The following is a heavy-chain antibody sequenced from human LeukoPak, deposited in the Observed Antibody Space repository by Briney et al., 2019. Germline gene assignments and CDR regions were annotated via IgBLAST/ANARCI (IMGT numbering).Heavy chain of an antibody. J-gene: IGHJ6*03. V-gene: IGHV3-74*01. CDR2: INSDGSNT. Sequence: PGGSLRLSCAPSGFTFSSYWMHWVRQATGRGLVWVSRINSDGSNTSYGDSVKGRFTISRDNAKNTLYLQMNSLRAEDTAVYYCARDELYYYYMDVWGKGTKVTVSS. CDR3: ARDELYYYYMDV. CDR1: GFTFSSYW. D-gene: IGHD5-24*01.